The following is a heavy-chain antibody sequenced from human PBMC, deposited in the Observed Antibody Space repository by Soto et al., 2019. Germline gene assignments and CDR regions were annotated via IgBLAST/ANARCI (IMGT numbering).Heavy chain of an antibody. V-gene: IGHV4-30-2*01. CDR2: IYHSGST. J-gene: IGHJ5*02. CDR3: AIWWMYAPRFVP. CDR1: GGATRSGGYL. Sequence: PSETLSHTRAGSGGATRSGGYLLCWVRQPPGKCLEWIGYIYHSGSTYYNPSLKSRVTISVDRSKNQFSLKLSSVTAADTAVYYCAIWWMYAPRFVPWPQGTLVTV. D-gene: IGHD2-8*01.